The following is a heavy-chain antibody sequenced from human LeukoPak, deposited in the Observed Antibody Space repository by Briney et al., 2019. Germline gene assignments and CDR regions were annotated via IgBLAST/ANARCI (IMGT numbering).Heavy chain of an antibody. J-gene: IGHJ4*02. D-gene: IGHD6-6*01. CDR3: AKDNPTAYSSSSRGGY. CDR2: ISGSGGRT. V-gene: IGHV3-23*01. CDR1: GFTFSSYA. Sequence: GGSLRLSCAASGFTFSSYAMSWVRQAPGKGLEWVSAISGSGGRTYYADSVKGRFTISRDNSKNTLYLQMNSLRAEDTAVYYCAKDNPTAYSSSSRGGYWGQGTLVTVSS.